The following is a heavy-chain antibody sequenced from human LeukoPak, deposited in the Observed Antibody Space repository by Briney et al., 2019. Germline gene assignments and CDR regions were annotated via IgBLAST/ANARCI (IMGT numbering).Heavy chain of an antibody. V-gene: IGHV3-30*02. CDR2: IRYDGSNK. D-gene: IGHD5-18*01. CDR1: GFTSSSYG. Sequence: GGSLRLSCAASGFTSSSYGMHWVRQAPGKGLEWVAFIRYDGSNKYYADSVKGRFTISRDNSKNTLYLQMNSLRAEDTAVYYCAKGQRLTWIQPFDYWGQGTLVTVSS. CDR3: AKGQRLTWIQPFDY. J-gene: IGHJ4*02.